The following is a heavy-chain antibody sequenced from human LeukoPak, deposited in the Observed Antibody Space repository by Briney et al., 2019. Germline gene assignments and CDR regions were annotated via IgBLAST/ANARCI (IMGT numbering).Heavy chain of an antibody. CDR2: IYYSGST. V-gene: IGHV4-59*01. J-gene: IGHJ5*02. CDR1: GGSISSYY. Sequence: PSETLSLTCTVSGGSISSYYWSWIRQPPGKGLEWIGYIYYSGSTNYNPSLKSRVTISVDTSKNQFSLKLSSVTAADTAVYYCARMSGIVVVPAADWFDPWGQGTLVTVSS. D-gene: IGHD2-2*01. CDR3: ARMSGIVVVPAADWFDP.